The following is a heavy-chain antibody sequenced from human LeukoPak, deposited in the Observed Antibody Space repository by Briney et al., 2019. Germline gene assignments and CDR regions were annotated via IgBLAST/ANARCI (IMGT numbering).Heavy chain of an antibody. D-gene: IGHD3-10*01. CDR1: GFAFNTYA. CDR3: AREILGSGSYPDF. Sequence: GGSLGLSCAASGFAFNTYAMHWVRQAPGQGLEWVALIWHDGSHKFYSNSVRGQFTISRDNSKNTVSLQMNNLRPEDTAVYYCAREILGSGSYPDFWGQGTLVTVSS. J-gene: IGHJ4*02. V-gene: IGHV3-33*01. CDR2: IWHDGSHK.